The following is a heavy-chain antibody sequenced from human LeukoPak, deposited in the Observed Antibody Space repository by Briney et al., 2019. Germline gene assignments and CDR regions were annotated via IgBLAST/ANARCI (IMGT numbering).Heavy chain of an antibody. CDR3: ARVVYGDSSKDFDY. J-gene: IGHJ4*02. CDR1: GGSISSSNW. V-gene: IGHV4-4*02. CDR2: VNHGGTT. Sequence: SGTLSLTCAVSGGSISSSNWWSWVRQPPGKGLEWIGEVNHGGTTNYNPSLKSRVIISADTSKNQFSLKLNSVTAADTAVYYCARVVYGDSSKDFDYWGQGTLVTVSS. D-gene: IGHD4-17*01.